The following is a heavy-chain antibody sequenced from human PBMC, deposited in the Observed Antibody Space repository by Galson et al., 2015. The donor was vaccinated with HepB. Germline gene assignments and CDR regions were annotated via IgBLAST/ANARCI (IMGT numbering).Heavy chain of an antibody. V-gene: IGHV3-33*08. J-gene: IGHJ4*02. CDR2: IGYDGSKK. Sequence: SLRLSCAASGFTFSNYAMHWVRQAPGKGLEWVAVIGYDGSKKYYADSVKGRFTISRDNSKNTLYLQMNSLRAEDTAVYYCARSGYHLETNLAFAAFDNWGQGTLVTVSS. CDR1: GFTFSNYA. D-gene: IGHD1-14*01. CDR3: ARSGYHLETNLAFAAFDN.